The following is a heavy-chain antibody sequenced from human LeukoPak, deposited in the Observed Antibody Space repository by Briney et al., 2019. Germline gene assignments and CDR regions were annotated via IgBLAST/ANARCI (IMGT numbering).Heavy chain of an antibody. J-gene: IGHJ4*02. CDR3: AREEEGDYSDYFDY. V-gene: IGHV4-4*07. CDR2: IQTSGST. CDR1: GVSIRSYS. D-gene: IGHD2-15*01. Sequence: PSETLSLTCSGSGVSIRSYSWSWLRQPSGKGLEWIGRIQTSGSTNYNPSLRRRVTMSVDTSKNQFSLKLSSVTAADTAVYYCAREEEGDYSDYFDYWGQGTLVTVSS.